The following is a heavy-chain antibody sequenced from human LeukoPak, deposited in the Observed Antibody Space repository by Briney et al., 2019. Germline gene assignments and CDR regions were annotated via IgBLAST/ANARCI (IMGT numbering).Heavy chain of an antibody. CDR2: IYYSGST. J-gene: IGHJ4*02. CDR3: ARVVGGYCSSTSCSHFDY. CDR1: GGSISSYY. V-gene: IGHV4-59*01. Sequence: PSETLSLTCTVSGGSISSYYWSWIRQPPGKGLEWIGYIYYSGSTNYNPSLKSRVTISVDTSKNQFSLKLSSVTAADTAVYYCARVVGGYCSSTSCSHFDYWGQGTLVTVSS. D-gene: IGHD2-2*01.